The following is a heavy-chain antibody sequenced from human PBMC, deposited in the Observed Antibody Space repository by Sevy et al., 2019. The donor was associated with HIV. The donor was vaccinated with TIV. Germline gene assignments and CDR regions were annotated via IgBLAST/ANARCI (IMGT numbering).Heavy chain of an antibody. CDR2: ISGSGGST. CDR3: AKGVYDFWSGRSDIFDI. J-gene: IGHJ3*02. Sequence: GSLRLSCATSGFTFGTHAMSWVRQAPGKGLEWVSGISGSGGSTYYADSVKGRFTISRDKSKKTLHLQVNSLRAEDTAVYYCAKGVYDFWSGRSDIFDIWGQGTMVTVSS. V-gene: IGHV3-23*01. CDR1: GFTFGTHA. D-gene: IGHD3-3*01.